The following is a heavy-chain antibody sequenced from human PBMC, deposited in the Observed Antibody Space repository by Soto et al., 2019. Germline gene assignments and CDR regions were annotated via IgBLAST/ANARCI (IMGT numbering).Heavy chain of an antibody. CDR1: GYTFTGYY. CDR3: AVIAVAGTTVSAFDI. CDR2: INPNSGGT. J-gene: IGHJ3*02. Sequence: GASVKVSCKASGYTFTGYYMHWVRQAPGQGLEWMGWINPNSGGTNYAQKFQGWVTMTRDTSISTAYMELSRLRSDDTAVYYCAVIAVAGTTVSAFDIWGQGTMVTVSS. V-gene: IGHV1-2*04. D-gene: IGHD6-19*01.